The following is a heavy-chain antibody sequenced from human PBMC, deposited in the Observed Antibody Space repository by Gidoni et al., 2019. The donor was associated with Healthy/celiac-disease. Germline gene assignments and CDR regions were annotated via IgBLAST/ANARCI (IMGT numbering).Heavy chain of an antibody. CDR2: IRSKAYGGTT. D-gene: IGHD3-22*01. CDR3: TRAEADYDSSGYYLY. Sequence: EVQLVESGGGLVQPGRSLRLSCTASGFTFGDYAMSWVRQAPGKGLEWVGFIRSKAYGGTTEYAASVKGRFTISRDDSKSIAYLQMNSLKTEDTAVYYCTRAEADYDSSGYYLYWGQGTLVTVSS. CDR1: GFTFGDYA. J-gene: IGHJ4*02. V-gene: IGHV3-49*04.